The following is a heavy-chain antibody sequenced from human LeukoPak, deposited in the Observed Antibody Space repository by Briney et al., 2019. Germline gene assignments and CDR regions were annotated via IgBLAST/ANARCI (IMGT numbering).Heavy chain of an antibody. CDR2: THDSGNS. Sequence: SETLSLTCTVSGGPITNNYWAWIRQPPGKGLEWIGYTHDSGNSNYNPSFRSRVTISIDTSKNQFSLKLTSVTAADTAVYYCARDRSAAPADYWGQGTLVTVSS. CDR3: ARDRSAAPADY. D-gene: IGHD6-13*01. CDR1: GGPITNNY. V-gene: IGHV4-59*13. J-gene: IGHJ4*02.